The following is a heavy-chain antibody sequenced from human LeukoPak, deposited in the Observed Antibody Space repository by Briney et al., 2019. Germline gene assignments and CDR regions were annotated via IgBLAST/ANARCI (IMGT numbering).Heavy chain of an antibody. D-gene: IGHD6-13*01. CDR1: GGSISSYY. V-gene: IGHV4-4*07. Sequence: PSETLSLTCTVSGGSISSYYWSWIRQPAGKGLEWIGRIYMSGSTNYNPSLKSRVNMSVDTSKNQFSLNLSSVTAADTAVYYCAREAGSSWSRGLDIWGQGTVVTVSS. CDR2: IYMSGST. CDR3: AREAGSSWSRGLDI. J-gene: IGHJ3*02.